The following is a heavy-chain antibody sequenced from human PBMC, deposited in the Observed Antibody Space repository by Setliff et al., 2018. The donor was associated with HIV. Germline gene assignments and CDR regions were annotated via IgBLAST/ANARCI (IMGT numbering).Heavy chain of an antibody. Sequence: PGGSLRLSCAASGLTVSSNYMSWVRQAPGKGLEWVSVLYSGGSTYYADSVKGRFTISRDNSKNTLYLQMNSLRPEDTAVYYCARDPGSKRTPHDAFDFWGQGTMVTVSS. J-gene: IGHJ3*01. V-gene: IGHV3-66*02. D-gene: IGHD6-13*01. CDR1: GLTVSSNY. CDR2: LYSGGST. CDR3: ARDPGSKRTPHDAFDF.